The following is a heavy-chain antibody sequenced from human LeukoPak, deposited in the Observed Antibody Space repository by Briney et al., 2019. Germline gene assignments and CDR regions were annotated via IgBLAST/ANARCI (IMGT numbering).Heavy chain of an antibody. V-gene: IGHV3-7*01. CDR2: INQDATKK. CDR3: ARDVN. CDR1: GVTLCKTR. Sequence: GGSLRVSCSASGVTLCKTRRSTVCQAPGKGQEWVANINQDATKKDYVDSVKGRFTISRDNAKSSLYLEMNSLRAEDTAVYYCARDVNWGQGTLVTVSS. J-gene: IGHJ4*02.